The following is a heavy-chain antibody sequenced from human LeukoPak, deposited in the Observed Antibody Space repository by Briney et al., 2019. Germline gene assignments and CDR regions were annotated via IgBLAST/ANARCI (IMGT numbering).Heavy chain of an antibody. V-gene: IGHV1-46*01. CDR1: GYTFTNHY. CDR3: ARDVSYSGSRDAWWFDP. J-gene: IGHJ5*02. CDR2: INPSGGGT. D-gene: IGHD6-13*01. Sequence: GASVMVSCKASGYTFTNHYMHWVRQAPGQGLEWMGIINPSGGGTSYAQKFQGRVTMTRDMSTNTFYMELSSLRFDDTAVYYRARDVSYSGSRDAWWFDPWGQGTLVTVSS.